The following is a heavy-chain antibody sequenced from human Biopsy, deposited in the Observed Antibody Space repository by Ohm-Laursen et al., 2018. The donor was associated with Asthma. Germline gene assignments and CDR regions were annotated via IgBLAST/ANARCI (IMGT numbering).Heavy chain of an antibody. CDR3: ASDFPKDYVRCNFQF. Sequence: GASVKVSCKAPGGTFSNFAISWVRQAPGQGLEWLGGIMTVFGTTNYAQKFQGRVTITADESTSTAYMEVTSLSSDDTAVYYCASDFPKDYVRCNFQFWGQGTLVTVSS. D-gene: IGHD4-17*01. J-gene: IGHJ4*02. V-gene: IGHV1-69*13. CDR1: GGTFSNFA. CDR2: IMTVFGTT.